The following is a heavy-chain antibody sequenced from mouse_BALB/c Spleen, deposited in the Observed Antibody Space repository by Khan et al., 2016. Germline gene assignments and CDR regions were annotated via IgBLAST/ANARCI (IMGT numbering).Heavy chain of an antibody. Sequence: QIQLVQSGPELKKPGETVKISCKASGYTFTNYGMHWVKQAPGKGLKWMGWINTSTGEPTYAEEFKGRFAFSLETSASTAYLQINNLKSEDTATYVCARTARATFAYWGQGTLVTVSA. CDR2: INTSTGEP. CDR3: ARTARATFAY. D-gene: IGHD3-1*01. J-gene: IGHJ3*01. V-gene: IGHV9-3*02. CDR1: GYTFTNYG.